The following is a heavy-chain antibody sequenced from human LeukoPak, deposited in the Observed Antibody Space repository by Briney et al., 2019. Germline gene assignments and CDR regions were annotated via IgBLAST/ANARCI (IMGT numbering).Heavy chain of an antibody. J-gene: IGHJ4*02. D-gene: IGHD3-22*01. V-gene: IGHV4-39*01. CDR2: IYYSGST. Sequence: SETLSLTCTVSGGSISSSSYYWGWIRQPPGKGLEWIGCIYYSGSTYYNPPLKSRVTISVDTSKNQFPLNLSSVTAADTAVYYCARLYYDSSGYYQICYFDYWGQGTLVTVSS. CDR3: ARLYYDSSGYYQICYFDY. CDR1: GGSISSSSYY.